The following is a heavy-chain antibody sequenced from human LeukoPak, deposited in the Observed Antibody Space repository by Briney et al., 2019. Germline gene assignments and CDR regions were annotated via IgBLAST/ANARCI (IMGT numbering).Heavy chain of an antibody. CDR1: GFTFSSYA. CDR2: ISYDGSNK. V-gene: IGHV3-30-3*01. Sequence: GGSLRLSCAASGFTFSSYAMHWVRQAPGEGLEWVAVISYDGSNKYYADSVKGRFTISRDNSKNTLYLQMNSLRAEDTAVYYCARDLYDSSGYYYVGAFDYWGQGTLVTVSS. CDR3: ARDLYDSSGYYYVGAFDY. J-gene: IGHJ4*02. D-gene: IGHD3-22*01.